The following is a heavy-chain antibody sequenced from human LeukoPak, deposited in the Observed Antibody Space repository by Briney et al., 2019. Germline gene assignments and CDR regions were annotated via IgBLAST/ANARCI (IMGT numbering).Heavy chain of an antibody. Sequence: GGSLRLSCAASGFTFSSYGMHWVRQAPGKGLEWVAFIRYDGSNKYYAASVKGRFTISRDNSKNTLYLQMNSLRAEDTAVYYCAKRGFPSGSRYYMDVWGKGTTVTVSS. D-gene: IGHD3-10*01. CDR2: IRYDGSNK. CDR1: GFTFSSYG. CDR3: AKRGFPSGSRYYMDV. V-gene: IGHV3-30*02. J-gene: IGHJ6*03.